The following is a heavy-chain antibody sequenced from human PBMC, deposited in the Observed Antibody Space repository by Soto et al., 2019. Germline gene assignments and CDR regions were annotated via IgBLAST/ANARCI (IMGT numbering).Heavy chain of an antibody. Sequence: GGSLRLSCAASGFTFSSYAMSWVRQAPGKGLEWVAVISDSGSNKYYADSVKGRFTISRDNSKNTLYLQMNSLRAEDTAVYYCARVFEGTAMVRGAFDIWGQGTMVTVSS. V-gene: IGHV3-30-3*01. J-gene: IGHJ3*02. D-gene: IGHD5-18*01. CDR3: ARVFEGTAMVRGAFDI. CDR2: ISDSGSNK. CDR1: GFTFSSYA.